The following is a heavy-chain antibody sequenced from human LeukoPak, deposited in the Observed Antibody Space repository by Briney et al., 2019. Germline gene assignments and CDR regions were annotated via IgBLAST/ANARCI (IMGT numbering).Heavy chain of an antibody. V-gene: IGHV3-11*01. CDR2: ISSTGATI. CDR3: ARGDIASFYYYMDV. J-gene: IGHJ6*03. CDR1: RFTSSDYY. Sequence: PGGSLRLSCAASRFTSSDYYMTWIRQAPGKGLEWVSYISSTGATIYYADSVKGRFTISRDNAKNSLYLQMNSLRAEDTAVYYCARGDIASFYYYMDVWGKGTTVTISS. D-gene: IGHD5-12*01.